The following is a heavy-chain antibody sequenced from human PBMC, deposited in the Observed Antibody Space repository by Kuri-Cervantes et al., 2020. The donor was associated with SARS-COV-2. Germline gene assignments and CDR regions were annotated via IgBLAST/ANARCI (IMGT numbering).Heavy chain of an antibody. J-gene: IGHJ4*02. CDR2: INPNSGGT. CDR1: GFTFTGYY. V-gene: IGHV1-2*02. D-gene: IGHD3-10*01. CDR3: ARDYYGSRSYYPVY. Sequence: GGSLRLSCAASGFTFTGYYMHWVRQAPGQGLEWMGWINPNSGGTNYAQKFQGRVTMTRDTSISTACMELSRLRSDDTAVYYCARDYYGSRSYYPVYWGQGTLVTVSS.